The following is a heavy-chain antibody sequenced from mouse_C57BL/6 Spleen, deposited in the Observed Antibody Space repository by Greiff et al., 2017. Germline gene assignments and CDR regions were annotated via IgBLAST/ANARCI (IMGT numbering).Heavy chain of an antibody. D-gene: IGHD2-2*01. CDR2: ISSGGSYT. Sequence: EVQLVESGGDLVKPGGSLKLSCAASGFTFSSYGMSWVRQTPDKRLEWVATISSGGSYTYYPDSVKGRFTISRDNAKNTLYLQMSSLKSEDTAMYYCARHTASTMVTTDYYAMDYWGQGTSVTVSS. CDR1: GFTFSSYG. J-gene: IGHJ4*01. V-gene: IGHV5-6*01. CDR3: ARHTASTMVTTDYYAMDY.